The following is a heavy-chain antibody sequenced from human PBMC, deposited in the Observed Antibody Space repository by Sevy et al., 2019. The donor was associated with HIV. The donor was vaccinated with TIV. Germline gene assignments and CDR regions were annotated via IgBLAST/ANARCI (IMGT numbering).Heavy chain of an antibody. CDR3: ARVGSGWYREDYYYYMDV. D-gene: IGHD6-19*01. CDR2: IIPIFGTA. J-gene: IGHJ6*03. CDR1: GGTFSSYA. Sequence: ASVKVSCKASGGTFSSYAISWVRQAPGQGLEWVGGIIPIFGTANYAQRFQGRVTITADKSTSTAYMELSSLRSEDTAVYYCARVGSGWYREDYYYYMDVWGKGTTVTVSS. V-gene: IGHV1-69*06.